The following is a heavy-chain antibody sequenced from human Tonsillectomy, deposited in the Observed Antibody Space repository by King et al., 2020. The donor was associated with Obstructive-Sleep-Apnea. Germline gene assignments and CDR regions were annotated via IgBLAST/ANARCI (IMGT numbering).Heavy chain of an antibody. V-gene: IGHV4-4*02. CDR2: SYHSGST. J-gene: IGHJ4*02. CDR1: GVSISSSNL. Sequence: VQLQESGPGLVKPSGTLSLTCAVSGVSISSSNLWSLVRQSPGKGREWIGESYHSGSTNYNPPLKSLVTITVDKPKNPFSLKLSSVTAADTAVYYCAQWLRPSGYFDYWGQGTLVTVSS. CDR3: AQWLRPSGYFDY. D-gene: IGHD6-19*01.